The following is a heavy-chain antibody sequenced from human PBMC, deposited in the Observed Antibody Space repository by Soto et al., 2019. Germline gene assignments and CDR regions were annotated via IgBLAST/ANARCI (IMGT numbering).Heavy chain of an antibody. CDR3: TRTHLYTATGVRFYGMDV. V-gene: IGHV3-73*02. CDR2: IRSKANSYAT. J-gene: IGHJ6*02. Sequence: EVQLVESGGGLVQPGGSLKLSCAASGFTFSGSAMHWVRQASGKGLEWVGRIRSKANSYATAYAASVKGRFTISRDDSKNTAYLQMNSLKTEDTAVYYCTRTHLYTATGVRFYGMDVGGQGTTVTVSS. D-gene: IGHD2-15*01. CDR1: GFTFSGSA.